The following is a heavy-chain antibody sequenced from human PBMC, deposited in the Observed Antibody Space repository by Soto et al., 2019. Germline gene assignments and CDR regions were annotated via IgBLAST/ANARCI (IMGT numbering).Heavy chain of an antibody. CDR2: IIPIFGTA. J-gene: IGHJ5*02. Sequence: QVQLVQSGAEVKKPGSSVKVSCKASGGTFSSYAISWVRQAPGQGLEWMGGIIPIFGTANYAQKFQGRVTMTADEATTTAYLELNSLRSEDTAVYYCARTTTDASEFPDNSFDPLGQGTLVTVSS. D-gene: IGHD1-26*01. V-gene: IGHV1-69*12. CDR1: GGTFSSYA. CDR3: ARTTTDASEFPDNSFDP.